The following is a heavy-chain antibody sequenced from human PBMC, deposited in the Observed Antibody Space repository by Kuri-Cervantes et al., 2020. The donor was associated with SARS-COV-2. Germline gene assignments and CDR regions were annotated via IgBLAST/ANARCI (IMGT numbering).Heavy chain of an antibody. CDR2: INPDGSYT. CDR1: GFTFSGHW. J-gene: IGHJ4*02. D-gene: IGHD1-1*01. CDR3: VRDGDHWNFDY. V-gene: IGHV3-74*01. Sequence: GKSLKISCAASGFTFSGHWIHWVRQAPGKGLVWVSRINPDGSYTNNADSVKGRFTLSRDNAKNMLFLQMNGLRAEDTAVYYCVRDGDHWNFDYWGQGTLVTVSS.